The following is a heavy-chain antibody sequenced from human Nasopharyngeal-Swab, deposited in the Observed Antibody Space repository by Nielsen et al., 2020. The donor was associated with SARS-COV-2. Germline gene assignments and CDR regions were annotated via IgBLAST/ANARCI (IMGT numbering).Heavy chain of an antibody. D-gene: IGHD5-24*01. CDR2: TYYRSMWKN. CDR3: TRAFHGQDGSYLHMDV. J-gene: IGHJ6*03. Sequence: SQTLSLTCAISGDSVSDHRATWNWIRQSPSRGLEWLGRTYYRSMWKNDYLVAVKSRITINPDTSKNQFSLHLNSVTPEDTAVYYSTRAFHGQDGSYLHMDVWGKGTTVTVSS. V-gene: IGHV6-1*01. CDR1: GDSVSDHRAT.